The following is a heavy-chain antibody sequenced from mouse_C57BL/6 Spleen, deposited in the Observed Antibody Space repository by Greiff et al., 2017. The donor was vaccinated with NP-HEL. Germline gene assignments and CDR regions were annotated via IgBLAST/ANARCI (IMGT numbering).Heavy chain of an antibody. CDR2: ISYDGSN. CDR3: ARGGYDYAMDY. CDR1: GYSITSGYY. D-gene: IGHD2-2*01. V-gene: IGHV3-6*01. J-gene: IGHJ4*01. Sequence: EVQLQESGPGLVKPSQSLSLTCSVTGYSITSGYYWNWIRQFPGNKLEWMGDISYDGSNNYNPSLKNRISITRETSKNQFFLKLNSVTTEDTATYYCARGGYDYAMDYWGQGSSVTVSS.